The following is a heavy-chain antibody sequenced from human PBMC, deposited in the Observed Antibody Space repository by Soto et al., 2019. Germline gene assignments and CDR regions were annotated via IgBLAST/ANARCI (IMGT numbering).Heavy chain of an antibody. CDR1: GYTFTSYA. Sequence: SVKVSYKASGYTFTSYAISWVRQAPGQGLEWMGGIIPIFGTANYAQKFQGRVTITADESTSTAYMELSSLRSEDTAVYYCASRFWDGGYYYYGMDVWGQGTTVTVSS. J-gene: IGHJ6*02. D-gene: IGHD3-3*01. V-gene: IGHV1-69*13. CDR3: ASRFWDGGYYYYGMDV. CDR2: IIPIFGTA.